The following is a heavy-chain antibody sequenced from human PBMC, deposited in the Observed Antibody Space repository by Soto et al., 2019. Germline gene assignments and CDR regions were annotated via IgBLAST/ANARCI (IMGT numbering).Heavy chain of an antibody. V-gene: IGHV3-30-3*01. J-gene: IGHJ4*02. Sequence: QVQLVESGGGVVQPGRSLRLSCAASGFTFSSYAMHWVRQAPGKGLEWVAVISYDGSNKYYADSVKGRFTISRDNSKNTLYLQMNSLRAEDTAVYYCPSARVRRDTSTIAASFDYWGQGTLVTVSS. D-gene: IGHD6-13*01. CDR3: PSARVRRDTSTIAASFDY. CDR1: GFTFSSYA. CDR2: ISYDGSNK.